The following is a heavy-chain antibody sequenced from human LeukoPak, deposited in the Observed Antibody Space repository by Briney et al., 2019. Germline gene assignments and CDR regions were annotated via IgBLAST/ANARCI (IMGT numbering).Heavy chain of an antibody. V-gene: IGHV3-7*01. J-gene: IGHJ5*02. CDR2: IKQDGSEK. D-gene: IGHD3-10*01. CDR3: ARRNGMVRGVMGNWFDP. CDR1: GFTFSSYW. Sequence: PGGSLRLSCAASGFTFSSYWMSWVRQAPGKGLEWVANIKQDGSEKYYVDSVKGRFTISRDNAKNSLYLQMNSLRAEDTAVYYCARRNGMVRGVMGNWFDPWGQGTLVTVSS.